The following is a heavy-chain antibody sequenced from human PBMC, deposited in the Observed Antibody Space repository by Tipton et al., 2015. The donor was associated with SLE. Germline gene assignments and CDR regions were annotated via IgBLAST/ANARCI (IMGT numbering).Heavy chain of an antibody. CDR2: ISWNSGSI. J-gene: IGHJ4*02. Sequence: SLRLSCAASGFTFSSYEMNWVRQAPGKGLEWVSGISWNSGSIGYADSVKGRFTISRDNAKNSLYLQMNSLRAEDTALYYCAKARAWFTMIVVALDYWGQGTLVTVSS. CDR3: AKARAWFTMIVVALDY. V-gene: IGHV3-9*01. D-gene: IGHD3-22*01. CDR1: GFTFSSYE.